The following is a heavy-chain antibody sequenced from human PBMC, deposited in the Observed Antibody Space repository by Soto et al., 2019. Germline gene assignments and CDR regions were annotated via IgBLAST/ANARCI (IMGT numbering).Heavy chain of an antibody. D-gene: IGHD3-10*01. Sequence: SETLSLTCGVSAGSFSGHYWSWIRQPPGKGLEWIGEIIPTGTTTYNPSLKSRLSISLDTSNNQFSLNLTPVSAADTAVYYCARGGVTLAWNYFDYGMDVWGQGTTVTVS. CDR1: AGSFSGHY. CDR3: ARGGVTLAWNYFDYGMDV. CDR2: IIPTGTT. J-gene: IGHJ6*02. V-gene: IGHV4-34*01.